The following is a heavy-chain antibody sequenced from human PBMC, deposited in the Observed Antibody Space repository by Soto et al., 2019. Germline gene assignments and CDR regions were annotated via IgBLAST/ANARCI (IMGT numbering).Heavy chain of an antibody. V-gene: IGHV1-18*01. CDR3: VMLDNYVTPTPQDV. D-gene: IGHD3-16*01. CDR1: GYIFVNYG. J-gene: IGHJ6*02. CDR2: ISPYTGNT. Sequence: ASVKVSCKASGYIFVNYGIAWVRQAPGQGLERMGWISPYTGNTHSATKVQGRLTMTTDTSTSTAYMDLGSLTSYDTAVYYCVMLDNYVTPTPQDVWGQGTTVTFS.